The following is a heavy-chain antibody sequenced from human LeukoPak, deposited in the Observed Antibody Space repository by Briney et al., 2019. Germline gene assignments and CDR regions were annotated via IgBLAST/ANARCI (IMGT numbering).Heavy chain of an antibody. Sequence: GGSLRLSCAASGFTFDDYAMHWVRQAPGKGLELVSLIIWDGGSTFYADSVKGRFPISRDNSKNSLYLQMNSLRTEDTALYYCAKGKNTGSYLSHVDYWGQGTLVTVSS. V-gene: IGHV3-43*01. J-gene: IGHJ4*02. CDR3: AKGKNTGSYLSHVDY. D-gene: IGHD3-10*01. CDR2: IIWDGGST. CDR1: GFTFDDYA.